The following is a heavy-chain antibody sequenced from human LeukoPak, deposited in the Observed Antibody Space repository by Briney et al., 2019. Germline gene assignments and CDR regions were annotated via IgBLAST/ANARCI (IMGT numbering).Heavy chain of an antibody. CDR2: IYYSGST. D-gene: IGHD3-22*01. V-gene: IGHV4-39*01. CDR3: ARRLRVYYYDSSGYYWEDFDY. CDR1: GGSLSSSSYY. J-gene: IGHJ4*02. Sequence: PSETLSLTCTVSGGSLSSSSYYWGWIRQPPGKGLEWIGSIYYSGSTYYNPSLKSRVTIYVDTSKNQFSLKLSSVTAADRAVYYCARRLRVYYYDSSGYYWEDFDYWGQGTLVTVSS.